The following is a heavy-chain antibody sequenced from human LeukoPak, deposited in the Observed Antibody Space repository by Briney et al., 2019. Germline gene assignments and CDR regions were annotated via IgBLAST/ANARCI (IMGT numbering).Heavy chain of an antibody. CDR3: ARVLRGLYNLGD. V-gene: IGHV3-48*02. CDR1: GFTFSKAW. D-gene: IGHD3-10*01. CDR2: ISSSSDLM. Sequence: GGSLRLSCAASGFTFSKAWMSWVRQAPGKGLEWVSYISSSSDLMSYVDSVKGRFTVSRDNAKNSLFLQMNSLRDEDTAVYYCARVLRGLYNLGDWGQGTLVTVSS. J-gene: IGHJ4*02.